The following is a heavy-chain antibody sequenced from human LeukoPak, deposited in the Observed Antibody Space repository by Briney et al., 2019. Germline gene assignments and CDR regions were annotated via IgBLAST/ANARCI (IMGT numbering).Heavy chain of an antibody. CDR1: GGSFSGYY. V-gene: IGHV4-34*01. D-gene: IGHD2-15*01. CDR2: INHSGST. Sequence: PSETLSLTCAVYGGSFSGYYWSWIRQPPGKGLEWIGEINHSGSTNYNPSLKSRVTISVDTSKNQFSLKLSSVTAADTAVYYCARRGARGSRIGYWGQGTLVTVSS. J-gene: IGHJ4*02. CDR3: ARRGARGSRIGY.